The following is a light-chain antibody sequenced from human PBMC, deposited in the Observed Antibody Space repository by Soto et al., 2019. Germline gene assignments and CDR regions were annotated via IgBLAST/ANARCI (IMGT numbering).Light chain of an antibody. J-gene: IGKJ1*01. CDR2: GAS. CDR1: QSISTF. V-gene: IGKV3-15*01. CDR3: QPYNDWPSWT. Sequence: ELVMTQSPATLSVAPGERATLSCRASQSISTFLAWYQQKPGQAPRLLIYGASTRATGIPPRFSGSGSGTEFTLTISSLQSEDYAVYYCQPYNDWPSWTFGQGTKVDIK.